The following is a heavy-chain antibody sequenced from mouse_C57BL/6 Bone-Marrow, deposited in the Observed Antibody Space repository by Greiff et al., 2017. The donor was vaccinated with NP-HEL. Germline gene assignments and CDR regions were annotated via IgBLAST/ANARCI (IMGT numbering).Heavy chain of an antibody. D-gene: IGHD2-4*01. CDR2: IDPSDSAT. CDR3: ARWGLRRFSYAMDY. V-gene: IGHV1-52*01. Sequence: QVQLQQSGAELVRPGSSVKLSCKASGYTFTSYWMHWVKQRPIQGLEWIGNIDPSDSATHYNQKFKDKATLTVDKSSSTAYMQLSSLTSEDSAVYYCARWGLRRFSYAMDYWGQGTSVTVSS. J-gene: IGHJ4*01. CDR1: GYTFTSYW.